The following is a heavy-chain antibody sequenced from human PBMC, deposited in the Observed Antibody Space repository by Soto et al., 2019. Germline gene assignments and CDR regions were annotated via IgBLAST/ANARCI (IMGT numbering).Heavy chain of an antibody. CDR3: AKGGHIDF. Sequence: EVQLVESGGGLIQPGGSLRLSCAASGFSFSTYWMSWVRQAPGKGLEWVANIKDDGSETHYVDSVKGRFIISRDNAKTSLYLQMNSLRADDTAVYYCAKGGHIDFCGQGTVVTVSS. V-gene: IGHV3-7*03. CDR2: IKDDGSET. D-gene: IGHD3-16*01. CDR1: GFSFSTYW. J-gene: IGHJ4*02.